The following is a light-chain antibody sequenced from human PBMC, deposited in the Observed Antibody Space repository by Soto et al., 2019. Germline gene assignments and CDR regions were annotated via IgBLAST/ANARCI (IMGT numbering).Light chain of an antibody. CDR3: MQATQFPWT. CDR2: KIS. CDR1: QSLVYSDGNTY. Sequence: DLVMTQAPLSSPVTLGQPASISCRSSQSLVYSDGNTYLSWLQQRPGQPPRLLIYKISNRVSGVPDRFSGSGAGTDFTLKISRVEAEDVGLYYCMQATQFPWTFGQGTKVEIK. J-gene: IGKJ1*01. V-gene: IGKV2-24*01.